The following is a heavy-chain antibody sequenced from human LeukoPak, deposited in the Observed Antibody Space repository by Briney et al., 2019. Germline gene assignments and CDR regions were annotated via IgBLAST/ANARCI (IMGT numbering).Heavy chain of an antibody. J-gene: IGHJ4*02. Sequence: GGSMRLAWAASGFTFSSYWMSWVRQPPGKGLEWVANIKQDGNEKYYGDSVKGRFTISRDNAKNSLYLQMNSLRVEDTAVYYCAKDSGRMYFDYWGQGTLVTVSS. CDR1: GFTFSSYW. CDR2: IKQDGNEK. V-gene: IGHV3-7*01. CDR3: AKDSGRMYFDY. D-gene: IGHD3-10*01.